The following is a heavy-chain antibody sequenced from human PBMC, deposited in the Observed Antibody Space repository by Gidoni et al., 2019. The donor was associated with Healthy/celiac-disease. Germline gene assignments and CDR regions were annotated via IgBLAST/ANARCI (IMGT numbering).Heavy chain of an antibody. CDR3: AGVCGGDCYSYDY. D-gene: IGHD2-21*02. Sequence: QVQLQPWGAGLLKPSETLSLTCAVYGGSFSGYYWSWIRQPPGKGLEWIGESNHSGSTNYNPSLKSRVTISVDTSKNQFSLKLSSVTAADTAVYYCAGVCGGDCYSYDYWGQGTLVTVSS. CDR2: SNHSGST. V-gene: IGHV4-34*01. J-gene: IGHJ4*02. CDR1: GGSFSGYY.